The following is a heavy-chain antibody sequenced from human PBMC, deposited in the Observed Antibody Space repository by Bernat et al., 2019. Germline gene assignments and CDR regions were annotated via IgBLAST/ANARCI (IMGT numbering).Heavy chain of an antibody. V-gene: IGHV3-48*01. CDR2: ISSSSSTI. J-gene: IGHJ4*02. CDR1: GFTFSSYS. CDR3: AGGGGEAAAGKEGDY. Sequence: EVQLVESGGGLVQPGGSLRLSCAASGFTFSSYSMNWVRQAPGKGLEWVSYISSSSSTIYYADSVKGRFTISRDNAKNSLYLQMNSLRAEDTAVYYWAGGGGEAAAGKEGDYWGQGTLVTVSS. D-gene: IGHD6-13*01.